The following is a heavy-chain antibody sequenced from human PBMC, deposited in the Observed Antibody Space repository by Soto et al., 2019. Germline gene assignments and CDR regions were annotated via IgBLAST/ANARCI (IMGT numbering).Heavy chain of an antibody. Sequence: EVQLVESGGGLVMPGGSLRLSCAASGFTFSTYHMNWVRQAPGKGLEWVSSINPSSSHIYYADSVRGRFTISRDNSKNSMDLQMNSLRTEDAAVYYCARGYCAGSGCYLRRDAIDVWGQGTMVTVSS. V-gene: IGHV3-21*01. CDR3: ARGYCAGSGCYLRRDAIDV. CDR2: INPSSSHI. D-gene: IGHD2-8*02. CDR1: GFTFSTYH. J-gene: IGHJ3*01.